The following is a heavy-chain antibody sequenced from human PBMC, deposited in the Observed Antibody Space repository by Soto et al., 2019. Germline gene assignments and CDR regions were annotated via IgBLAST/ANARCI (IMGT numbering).Heavy chain of an antibody. CDR1: GFTFGDYA. Sequence: GGSLRLSCTASGFTFGDYAMSWFRQAPGKGLEWVGFIRSKAYGGTTEYAASVKGRFTISRDDSKSIAYLQMNSLKTEDTAVYYCTRDLTTGYPWYYYGMDVWGQGTTVTVSS. CDR2: IRSKAYGGTT. CDR3: TRDLTTGYPWYYYGMDV. V-gene: IGHV3-49*03. J-gene: IGHJ6*02. D-gene: IGHD4-17*01.